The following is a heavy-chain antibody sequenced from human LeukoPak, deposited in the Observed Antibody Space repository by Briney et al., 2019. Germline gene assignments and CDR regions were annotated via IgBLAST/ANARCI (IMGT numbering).Heavy chain of an antibody. J-gene: IGHJ5*02. D-gene: IGHD5/OR15-5a*01. CDR2: IYYSGTN. V-gene: IGHV4-31*03. CDR1: GVSISNGGYY. CDR3: ARADVYGRWFDP. Sequence: PSQTLSLTRPFSGVSISNGGYYWSWIRQHPGKGLEWIGYIYYSGTNYYNPSLKSRVTISVDTSKNQLSLKLSSVTAADTAVYYCARADVYGRWFDPWGQGTLVTVSS.